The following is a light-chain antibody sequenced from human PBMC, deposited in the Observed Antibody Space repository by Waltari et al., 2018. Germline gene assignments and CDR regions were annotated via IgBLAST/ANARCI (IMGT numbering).Light chain of an antibody. Sequence: DIQVTQSPSSLSASVGDRVTISCRASQSISSYLNWYQQTPGKVPKLLIYAASSLQSGVPSRFSGSGSGTDFTLTISSLQSEDFATYYCQQSYSTPYTFGQGTKVEIK. J-gene: IGKJ2*01. CDR2: AAS. CDR3: QQSYSTPYT. V-gene: IGKV1-39*01. CDR1: QSISSY.